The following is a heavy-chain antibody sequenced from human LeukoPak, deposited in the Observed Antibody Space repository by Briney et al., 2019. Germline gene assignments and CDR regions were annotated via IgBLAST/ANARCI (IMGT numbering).Heavy chain of an antibody. J-gene: IGHJ4*02. CDR1: GVSISSSSYY. Sequence: SETLSLTCTVSGVSISSSSYYWGWIRQPPGKGREWIGSIYYSGSTYYNPSLKSRVTISVDTSKNQFSLKLSSVTAADTAVYYCARLRGLHYYGSGSYKFDYWGQGTLVTVSS. V-gene: IGHV4-39*07. CDR2: IYYSGST. CDR3: ARLRGLHYYGSGSYKFDY. D-gene: IGHD3-10*01.